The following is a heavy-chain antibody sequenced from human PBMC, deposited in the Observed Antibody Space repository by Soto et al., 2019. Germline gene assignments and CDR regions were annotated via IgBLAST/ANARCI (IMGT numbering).Heavy chain of an antibody. CDR3: ARGLRGYSSSWFYFDY. V-gene: IGHV3-21*01. CDR2: ISSSSSYI. D-gene: IGHD6-13*01. CDR1: GFTFSSYS. J-gene: IGHJ4*02. Sequence: PGGSLRLSCAASGFTFSSYSMNWVRQAPGKGLEWVSSISSSSSYIYYADSVKGRFTISRDNAKNSLYLQMNSLRAEDTAVYYCARGLRGYSSSWFYFDYWGQGTLVTVS.